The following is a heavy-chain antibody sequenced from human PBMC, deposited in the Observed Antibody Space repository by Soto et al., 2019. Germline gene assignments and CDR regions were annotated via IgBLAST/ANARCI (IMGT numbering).Heavy chain of an antibody. CDR1: GGTFSSYA. J-gene: IGHJ6*02. CDR3: ARPPYGDATYYYGMDV. D-gene: IGHD4-17*01. CDR2: IIPIFGTA. V-gene: IGHV1-69*13. Sequence: GASVKVSCKASGGTFSSYAISWVRQAPGQGLEWMGGIIPIFGTANYAQKFQGRVTITADESTSTAYMELSSLRSEDTAVYYCARPPYGDATYYYGMDVWGQGTTVTVSS.